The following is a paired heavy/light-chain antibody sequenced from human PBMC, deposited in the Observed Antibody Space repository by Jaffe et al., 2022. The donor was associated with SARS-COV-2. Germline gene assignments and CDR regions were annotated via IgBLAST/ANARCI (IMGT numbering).Light chain of an antibody. Sequence: EIVLTQSPGTLSLSPGERATLSCRASQSITGSSVAWYQQKPGQAPRLLVYGASLRATGIPDRFSGSGSGTDFTLTISRLEPEDFAVYYCQQFSGSPLTFGGGTKVEIK. CDR2: GAS. V-gene: IGKV3-20*01. CDR1: QSITGSS. CDR3: QQFSGSPLT. J-gene: IGKJ4*01.
Heavy chain of an antibody. CDR2: INPDNGNT. CDR3: ARVLRKIIWYFDY. V-gene: IGHV1-3*01. CDR1: GYTFTSYT. J-gene: IGHJ4*02. Sequence: QVQLVQSGAEVKRPGASVKVSCKTSGYTFTSYTLHWVRQVPGQRLEWMGWINPDNGNTEYSQRFQGRVTITRDISASTAYVELSSLKSEDTAVYYCARVLRKIIWYFDYWGQGTLVTVSS. D-gene: IGHD3-10*01.